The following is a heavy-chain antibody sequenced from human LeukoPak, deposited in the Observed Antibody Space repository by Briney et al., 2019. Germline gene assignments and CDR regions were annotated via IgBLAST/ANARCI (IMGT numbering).Heavy chain of an antibody. CDR1: GFTFSSYS. CDR2: ISSSSSYI. D-gene: IGHD6-19*01. V-gene: IGHV3-21*01. J-gene: IGHJ4*02. Sequence: GGSLRLSCAASGFTFSSYSMSWVRQAPGKGLEWVSSISSSSSYIYYADSVKGRFTISRDNAKNSLYLQMNSLRAEDTAVYYCARGAVAVALSDFDYWGQGTLVTVSS. CDR3: ARGAVAVALSDFDY.